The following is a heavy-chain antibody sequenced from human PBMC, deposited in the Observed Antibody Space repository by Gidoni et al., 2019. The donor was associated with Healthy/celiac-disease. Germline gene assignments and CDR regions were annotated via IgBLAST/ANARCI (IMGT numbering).Heavy chain of an antibody. V-gene: IGHV1-46*01. CDR3: ARETDAKGDDY. CDR1: GYTFTSYY. CDR2: INPSGGST. D-gene: IGHD3-16*01. Sequence: QVQLVQSGAEATKPGASVKVSCKASGYTFTSYYMHWVRQAPGQGLEWMGIINPSGGSTSDGQKFQGIVTMTRDTSTRTVYMELSSLRAEDTAVYYCARETDAKGDDYWGQGTLVTVSS. J-gene: IGHJ4*02.